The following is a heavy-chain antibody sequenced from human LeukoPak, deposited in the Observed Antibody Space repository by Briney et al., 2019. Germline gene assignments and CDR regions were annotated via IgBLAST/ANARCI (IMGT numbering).Heavy chain of an antibody. CDR1: GGSFSGYY. CDR3: ARGGSKRYYYGSGSYSIFDY. Sequence: SETLSLTCAVYGGSFSGYYWSWIRQPPGKGLEWIGEINHSGSTNYNPSLKSRVTISVDTSKNQFSLKLSSVTAADTAVYYCARGGSKRYYYGSGSYSIFDYWGQGTLVTVSS. J-gene: IGHJ4*02. CDR2: INHSGST. V-gene: IGHV4-34*01. D-gene: IGHD3-10*01.